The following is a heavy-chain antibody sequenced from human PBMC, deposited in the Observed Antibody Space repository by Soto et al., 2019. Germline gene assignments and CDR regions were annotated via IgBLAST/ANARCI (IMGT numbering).Heavy chain of an antibody. V-gene: IGHV1-2*02. Sequence: CKASVYTFTGFYIHWVRQAPGQGLEWMGWINPNSGGTSYAQKFQGRVTMTRDTSISTAYMELSRLSSDDTAVYYYARTSWFDPWGQGTLVTVSS. J-gene: IGHJ5*02. CDR1: VYTFTGFY. CDR2: INPNSGGT. CDR3: ARTSWFDP.